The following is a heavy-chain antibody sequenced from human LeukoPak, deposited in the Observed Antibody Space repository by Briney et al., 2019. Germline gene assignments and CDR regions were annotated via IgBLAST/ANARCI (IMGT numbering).Heavy chain of an antibody. CDR1: GYSFSSYW. J-gene: IGHJ5*02. CDR2: IYPGDSDT. Sequence: ESLTISCMGSGYSFSSYWVGWARQLPGKGLEWMGIIYPGDSDTTYSPSFQGSLTMSADKSISTAYLQWSSLKASDRAMYYCARLQQLVTPGWFDPWGQGTLVTVSS. CDR3: ARLQQLVTPGWFDP. V-gene: IGHV5-51*01. D-gene: IGHD6-13*01.